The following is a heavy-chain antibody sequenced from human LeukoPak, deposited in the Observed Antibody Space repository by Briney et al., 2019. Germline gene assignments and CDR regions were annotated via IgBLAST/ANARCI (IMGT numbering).Heavy chain of an antibody. V-gene: IGHV6-1*01. CDR2: TYYRSKWYN. CDR1: GDSVSSNSAA. CDR3: ARVYSCSWGVTTITYYFDY. J-gene: IGHJ4*02. D-gene: IGHD6-13*01. Sequence: SQTLSLTCAISGDSVSSNSAAWNWIRQSPSRGLEWLGRTYYRSKWYNDYAVSVKSRITINPDTSKNQFSLQLNSVTPEDTAVYYCARVYSCSWGVTTITYYFDYWGQGTLVTVSS.